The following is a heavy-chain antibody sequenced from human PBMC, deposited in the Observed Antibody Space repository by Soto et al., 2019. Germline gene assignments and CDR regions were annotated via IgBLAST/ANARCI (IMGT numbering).Heavy chain of an antibody. CDR3: AKDLRDLYYYYYMDV. CDR2: ISGSGGST. Sequence: GGSLRLSCAASGFTFSSYAMSWVRQAPGKGLEWVSAISGSGGSTYYADSVKGRFTISRDNSKNTLYLQMNSLRAEDTAVYYCAKDLRDLYYYYYMDVWGKGTTVSVSS. CDR1: GFTFSSYA. J-gene: IGHJ6*03. V-gene: IGHV3-23*01.